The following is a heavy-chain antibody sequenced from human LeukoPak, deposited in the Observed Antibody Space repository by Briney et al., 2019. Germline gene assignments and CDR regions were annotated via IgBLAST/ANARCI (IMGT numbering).Heavy chain of an antibody. CDR2: ISTNTGNP. D-gene: IGHD6-19*01. J-gene: IGHJ5*02. Sequence: ASVKASCKASGYTFTSYAMNWVRQAPGQGLEWMGWISTNTGNPTYAQGFTGRFVFSLDTSVSTAYLQISSLKAEDTAVYYCASPISSGWSSNWFDPWGRGTLVTVSS. CDR1: GYTFTSYA. V-gene: IGHV7-4-1*02. CDR3: ASPISSGWSSNWFDP.